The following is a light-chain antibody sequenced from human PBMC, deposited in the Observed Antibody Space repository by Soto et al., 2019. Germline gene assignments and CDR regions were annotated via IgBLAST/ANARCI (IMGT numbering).Light chain of an antibody. CDR2: EVT. J-gene: IGLJ1*01. Sequence: QSVLTQPASVSGSPGQSIAISCTGSSSDVGIYNYVSWYQQHPGKVPKLIIYEVTNRPSGVSNRFSGSKSGNTASLTISGLQAEDEADYYCSSYAGNKVYVFGTGTKVTVL. CDR1: SSDVGIYNY. V-gene: IGLV2-14*01. CDR3: SSYAGNKVYV.